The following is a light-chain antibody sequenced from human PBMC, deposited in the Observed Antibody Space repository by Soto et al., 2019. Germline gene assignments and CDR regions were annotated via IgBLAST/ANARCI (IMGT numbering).Light chain of an antibody. CDR2: EVS. CDR1: SSDVGGFNY. Sequence: QLVLTQPASVSGSPGQSITISCTGTSSDVGGFNYVSWYQQHPGKAPKLMIYEVSDRPSGVSDRFSGSKSGTSASLAISGLQSDDEADYYCSTWDDSLNAYVFGTGTKLTVL. J-gene: IGLJ1*01. CDR3: STWDDSLNAYV. V-gene: IGLV2-14*01.